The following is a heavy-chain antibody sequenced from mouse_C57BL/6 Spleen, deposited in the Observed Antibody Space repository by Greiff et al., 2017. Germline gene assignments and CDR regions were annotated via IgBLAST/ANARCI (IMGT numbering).Heavy chain of an antibody. CDR2: INPSNGGT. CDR1: GYTFTSYW. D-gene: IGHD1-1*01. CDR3: ARSGNTTVVSHAMGY. V-gene: IGHV1-53*01. J-gene: IGHJ4*01. Sequence: QVQLQQPGTELVKPGASVKLSCKASGYTFTSYWMHWVKQRPGQGLEWIGNINPSNGGTNYNEKFKSKATLTVDKSSSTAYMQLSSLTSEDSAVYYWARSGNTTVVSHAMGYWGQGTSVTASS.